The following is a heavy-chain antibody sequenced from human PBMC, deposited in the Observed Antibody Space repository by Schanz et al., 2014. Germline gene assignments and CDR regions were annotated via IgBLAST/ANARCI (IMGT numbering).Heavy chain of an antibody. J-gene: IGHJ6*02. CDR1: GGTFSSYT. D-gene: IGHD3-10*01. CDR2: INPSGGST. CDR3: ARAKRFGDMDV. Sequence: QVQLVQSGAELRKPGTSVKVSCKLSGGTFSSYTISWMRQAPGQGLEWMGMINPSGGSTTYAQKLQGRVTMTADTSTSTAYMDLRSLRSDDTAVYYCARAKRFGDMDVWGQGTTVTVSS. V-gene: IGHV1-69*09.